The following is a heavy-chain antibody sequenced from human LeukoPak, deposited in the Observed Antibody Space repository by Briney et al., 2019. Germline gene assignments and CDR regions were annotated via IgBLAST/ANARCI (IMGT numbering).Heavy chain of an antibody. Sequence: SETLSLTCSVSGGSISGYFWTWIRQSPGKGLEWIGFIHYTGSINYNPSLKSRVTMSVDTSKNHFSLKLTSVTAADSAVYYCARNFCTGGSCYINDDWGQGILFTVSS. CDR3: ARNFCTGGSCYINDD. V-gene: IGHV4-59*01. CDR2: IHYTGSI. CDR1: GGSISGYF. D-gene: IGHD2-15*01. J-gene: IGHJ4*02.